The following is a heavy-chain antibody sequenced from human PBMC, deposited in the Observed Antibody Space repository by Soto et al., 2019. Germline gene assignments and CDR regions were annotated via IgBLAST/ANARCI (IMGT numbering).Heavy chain of an antibody. D-gene: IGHD5-12*01. CDR2: ISWNSGSI. J-gene: IGHJ4*02. CDR3: AKDAGDGYNPRLRVHYFDY. Sequence: SLRLSCAASGFTFDDYAMHWVRQAPGKGLEWVSGISWNSGSIGYADSVKGRFTISRDNAKNSLYLQMNSLRAEDTALYYCAKDAGDGYNPRLRVHYFDYWGQGTLVTVSS. CDR1: GFTFDDYA. V-gene: IGHV3-9*01.